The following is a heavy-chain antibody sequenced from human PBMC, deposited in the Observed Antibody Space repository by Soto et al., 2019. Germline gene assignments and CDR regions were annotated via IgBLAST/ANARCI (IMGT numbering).Heavy chain of an antibody. CDR3: ASDLSGRADV. Sequence: XGSLVLSFEASGFTFSSYWMHWVRQAPGKGLVWVSRMNEDGGTRDYADSVKGRFTISRDNAKNTLYLQMNSLRVEDTAVYYCASDLSGRADVWGQGTTVTVSS. V-gene: IGHV3-74*01. D-gene: IGHD3-10*01. J-gene: IGHJ6*02. CDR1: GFTFSSYW. CDR2: MNEDGGTR.